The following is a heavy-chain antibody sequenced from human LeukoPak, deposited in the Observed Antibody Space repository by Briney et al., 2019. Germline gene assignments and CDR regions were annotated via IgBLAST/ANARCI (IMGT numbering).Heavy chain of an antibody. CDR3: ARTGYCSGGTRYRYFDY. Sequence: SETLSLTCTVSGGSISSGSYYWSWIRQPAGKGLEWIGRIYTSGSTNYNPSLKSRVTMSVDKSKNQFFLKLRSVTAADTAVYYCARTGYCSGGTRYRYFDYWGQGTLVTVSS. CDR1: GGSISSGSYY. V-gene: IGHV4-61*02. D-gene: IGHD2-15*01. CDR2: IYTSGST. J-gene: IGHJ4*02.